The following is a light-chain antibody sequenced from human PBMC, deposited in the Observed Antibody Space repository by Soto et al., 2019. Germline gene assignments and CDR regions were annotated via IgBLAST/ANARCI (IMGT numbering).Light chain of an antibody. CDR2: DVS. CDR1: SSDVGGYNY. CDR3: RSYTSSSTLVV. V-gene: IGLV2-14*01. Sequence: QSALTQPASVSGSPGQSITISCTGTSSDVGGYNYVSWYQQHPGKAPKLMIYDVSNRPSGVSNRFSGSKSGNTASLTISGLQADDESDYYCRSYTSSSTLVVFGGGTKLTVL. J-gene: IGLJ2*01.